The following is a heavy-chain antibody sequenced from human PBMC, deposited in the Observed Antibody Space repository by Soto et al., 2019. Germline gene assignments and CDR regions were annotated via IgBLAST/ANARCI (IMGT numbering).Heavy chain of an antibody. Sequence: QVQLVESGGGVVQPGRSLRLSCAASGFTFSSYGMHWVRQAPGKGLEWVAVIWYDGSNKYYADSVKGRFTISRDNSKNTLYLQMNSLRGEDTAVDYCARDADGDGGYDYGMDVWGQGTTVTVSS. V-gene: IGHV3-33*01. D-gene: IGHD4-17*01. J-gene: IGHJ6*02. CDR3: ARDADGDGGYDYGMDV. CDR1: GFTFSSYG. CDR2: IWYDGSNK.